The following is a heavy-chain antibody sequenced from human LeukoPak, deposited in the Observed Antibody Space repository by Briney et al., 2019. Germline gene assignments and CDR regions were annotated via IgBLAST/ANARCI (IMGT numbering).Heavy chain of an antibody. D-gene: IGHD3-10*01. CDR2: ISYDGSNK. V-gene: IGHV3-30*01. CDR3: ARDSGLLNYYYYMDV. Sequence: GGSLRLSCAASGFTFSSYAMHWVRQAPGKGLEWVAVISYDGSNKYYADSVKGRFTISRDNSKNTLYLQMNSLRAEDTAVYYCARDSGLLNYYYYMDVWSKGTTVTVSS. CDR1: GFTFSSYA. J-gene: IGHJ6*03.